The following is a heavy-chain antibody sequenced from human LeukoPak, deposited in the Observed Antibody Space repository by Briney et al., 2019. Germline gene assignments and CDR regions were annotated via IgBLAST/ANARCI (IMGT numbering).Heavy chain of an antibody. V-gene: IGHV1-2*02. Sequence: GASVKVSSKASGYTFTGYYMHWVRHAPGQGLEWMAWINPNSGGTNSTQMFRGRVTVTRDTSIRTAYVELRRLRSDDTAVYYCARGMEPLNLYDMDVWGEGPTVTVS. J-gene: IGHJ6*03. D-gene: IGHD1-26*01. CDR3: ARGMEPLNLYDMDV. CDR2: INPNSGGT. CDR1: GYTFTGYY.